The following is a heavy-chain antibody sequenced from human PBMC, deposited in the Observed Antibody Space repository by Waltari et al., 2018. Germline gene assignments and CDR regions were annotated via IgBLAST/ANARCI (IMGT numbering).Heavy chain of an antibody. V-gene: IGHV3-48*04. J-gene: IGHJ2*01. CDR2: ICSSSSTI. D-gene: IGHD3-22*01. CDR1: GFTFSSYS. Sequence: EVQLVESGGGLVQPGGSLRLSCAASGFTFSSYSMNWVRQAPGKGLEWVSYICSSSSTIYYADSVKGRFTISRDNAKNSLYLQMNSLRAEDTAVYYCARGAMIVTWYFDLWGRGTLVTVSS. CDR3: ARGAMIVTWYFDL.